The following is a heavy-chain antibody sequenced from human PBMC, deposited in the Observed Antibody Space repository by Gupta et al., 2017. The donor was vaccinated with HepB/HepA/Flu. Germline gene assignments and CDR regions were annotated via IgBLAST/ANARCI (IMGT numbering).Heavy chain of an antibody. D-gene: IGHD2-2*01. CDR1: GFTFSSYW. CDR2: RDADGAGQ. Sequence: EEQLVESGGGLVQPGGSLRLSWAASGFTFSSYWMPWVRQAPGKGLEWVANRDADGAGQYYVESLKGRFTIFRDNARNSLFLQMNSLRAEDTAIYYCAKSGVPAGFDIWGQGTMVTVSP. J-gene: IGHJ3*02. V-gene: IGHV3-7*01. CDR3: AKSGVPAGFDI.